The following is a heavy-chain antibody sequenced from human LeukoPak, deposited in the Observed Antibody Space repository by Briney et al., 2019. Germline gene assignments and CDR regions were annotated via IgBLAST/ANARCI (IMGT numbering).Heavy chain of an antibody. D-gene: IGHD5-18*01. Sequence: PSETLSLTCAVYGGSLNGHYWSWIRQPPGKGLEWIGEGSESGGTKFNPSLKSRVTISADTSKNQFSLKLNSVTAADTAVYYCARDRGGYTYSHDYWGQGTLVTVSS. CDR1: GGSLNGHY. CDR2: GSESGGT. V-gene: IGHV4-34*01. J-gene: IGHJ4*02. CDR3: ARDRGGYTYSHDY.